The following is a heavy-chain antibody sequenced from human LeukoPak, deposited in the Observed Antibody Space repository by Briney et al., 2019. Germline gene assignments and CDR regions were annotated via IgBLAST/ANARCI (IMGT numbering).Heavy chain of an antibody. V-gene: IGHV5-10-1*01. D-gene: IGHD4-17*01. J-gene: IGHJ1*01. CDR3: ARHPPQVYGDYGRYFQH. Sequence: GESPRISCKGSGYSFTSYWISWVRQMPGKGLEWMGRIDPSDSYTNYSPSFQGQVTISADKSSSTAYLQWSSLKASDTAMYYCARHPPQVYGDYGRYFQHWGQGTLVTVSS. CDR1: GYSFTSYW. CDR2: IDPSDSYT.